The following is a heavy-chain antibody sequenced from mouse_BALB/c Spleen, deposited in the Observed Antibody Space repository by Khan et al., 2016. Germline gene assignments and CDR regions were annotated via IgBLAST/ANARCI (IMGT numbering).Heavy chain of an antibody. J-gene: IGHJ3*01. CDR3: APNWDRAY. CDR1: GYSITSDYA. V-gene: IGHV3-2*02. Sequence: VQLQESGPGLVKPSQSLSLTCTVTGYSITSDYAWNWIRQFPGNKLEWMGYISYSGSTSYNPSLKSRISITRDTSKNQFFLQLNSVTTEDTATYYCAPNWDRAYWGQGTLVTVSA. CDR2: ISYSGST. D-gene: IGHD4-1*02.